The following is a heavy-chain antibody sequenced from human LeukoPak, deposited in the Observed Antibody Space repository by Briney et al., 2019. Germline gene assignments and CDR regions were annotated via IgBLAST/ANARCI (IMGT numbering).Heavy chain of an antibody. J-gene: IGHJ4*02. CDR1: GYTFTGYY. Sequence: GASVKVSCKASGYTFTGYYMHWVRQAPGQGLEWMGWINPNSGGTNYAQKFQGRVTMTRDTSISTAYTELSRLRSDDTAVYYCARGRLGGYYYDSSGQYYFDYWGQGTLVTVSS. V-gene: IGHV1-2*02. D-gene: IGHD3-22*01. CDR3: ARGRLGGYYYDSSGQYYFDY. CDR2: INPNSGGT.